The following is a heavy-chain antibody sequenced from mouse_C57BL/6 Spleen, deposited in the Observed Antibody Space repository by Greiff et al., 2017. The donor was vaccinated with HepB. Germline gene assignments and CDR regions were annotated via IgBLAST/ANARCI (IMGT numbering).Heavy chain of an antibody. J-gene: IGHJ2*01. CDR2: IHPNSGST. CDR1: GYTFTSYW. V-gene: IGHV1-64*01. CDR3: ASTMITTDYFDY. Sequence: VQLQQPGAELVKPGASVKLSCKASGYTFTSYWMHWVKQRPGQGLEWIGMIHPNSGSTNYNEKFKSKATLTVDKSSSPAYMQLSSLTSEDSAVYYCASTMITTDYFDYWGQGTTLTVSS. D-gene: IGHD2-4*01.